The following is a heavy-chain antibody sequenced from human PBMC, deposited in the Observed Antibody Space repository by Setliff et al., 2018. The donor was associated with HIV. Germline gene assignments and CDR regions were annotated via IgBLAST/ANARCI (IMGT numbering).Heavy chain of an antibody. CDR1: GYTFTDYY. V-gene: IGHV1-2*06. D-gene: IGHD4-17*01. Sequence: ASVKVSCKASGYTFTDYYIHWVRQAPGQGLEWMGRINPNTGGTNYAQKFQGRVTMTRDTSIRTAYMELRMLTSDDTAIYYCTRSTTADWGQGTMVTVSS. J-gene: IGHJ4*02. CDR3: TRSTTAD. CDR2: INPNTGGT.